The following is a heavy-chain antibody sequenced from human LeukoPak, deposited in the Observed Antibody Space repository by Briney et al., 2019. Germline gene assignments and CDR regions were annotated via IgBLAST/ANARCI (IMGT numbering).Heavy chain of an antibody. CDR1: GGSFSGYY. D-gene: IGHD1-26*01. J-gene: IGHJ6*02. CDR2: INHSGST. V-gene: IGHV4-34*01. CDR3: ARGRGAFYYYYGMDI. Sequence: SETLSLTCAVYGGSFSGYYWSWIRQPPGKGLEWIGEINHSGSTNYNPSLKSRVTISVDTSKNQFSLKLSSVTAADTAVYYCARGRGAFYYYYGMDIWGQGTTVTVSS.